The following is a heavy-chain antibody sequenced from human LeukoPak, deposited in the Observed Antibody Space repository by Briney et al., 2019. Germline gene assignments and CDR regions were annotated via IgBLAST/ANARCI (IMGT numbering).Heavy chain of an antibody. V-gene: IGHV3-30-3*01. CDR1: GFTFSSYA. J-gene: IGHJ4*02. Sequence: GGSLRLSCAASGFTFSSYAMHWVRQAPGKGLEWVAVISYDGSNKYYADSVKGRFTISRDNSKNTLYLQMNSLRAEDTAVYYCARVPSYDSSGYFDYWGQGTLVTVSS. CDR2: ISYDGSNK. D-gene: IGHD3-22*01. CDR3: ARVPSYDSSGYFDY.